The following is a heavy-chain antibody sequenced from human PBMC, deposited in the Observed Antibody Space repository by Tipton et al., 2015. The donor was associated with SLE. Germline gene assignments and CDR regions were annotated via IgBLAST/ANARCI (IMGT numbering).Heavy chain of an antibody. Sequence: QLVQSGAEVKKPGTSVKVSCKASGYSFTSYGISWVRQAPGQGLEWMGWISAYNGATNYEQNLQGRVTMTRDTSTSTAYMELRSLRSDDTAVYYCAREVYRSGWAFEYWGQGTRVTASS. CDR2: ISAYNGAT. D-gene: IGHD6-19*01. CDR1: GYSFTSYG. V-gene: IGHV1-18*01. J-gene: IGHJ4*02. CDR3: AREVYRSGWAFEY.